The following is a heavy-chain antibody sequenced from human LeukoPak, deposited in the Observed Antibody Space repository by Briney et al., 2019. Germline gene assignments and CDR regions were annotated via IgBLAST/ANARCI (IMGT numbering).Heavy chain of an antibody. V-gene: IGHV4-61*02. Sequence: SETLSLTCTVSGGSISSGSYYWSWIRQPAGKGLEWIGRIYTSGSTNYNPSLKSRVTISVDTSKNQFSLKLSSVTAADTAVYYCARGAAWGFDYWGQGTLVTVSS. D-gene: IGHD2-15*01. CDR1: GGSISSGSYY. J-gene: IGHJ4*02. CDR2: IYTSGST. CDR3: ARGAAWGFDY.